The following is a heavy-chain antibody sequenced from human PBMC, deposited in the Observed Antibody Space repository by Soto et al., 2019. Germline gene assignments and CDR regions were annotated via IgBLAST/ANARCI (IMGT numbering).Heavy chain of an antibody. CDR3: AKCSSSWPLGYMDV. D-gene: IGHD6-13*01. J-gene: IGHJ6*03. V-gene: IGHV3-9*01. CDR1: GFTFDDYA. CDR2: ISWNSGSI. Sequence: EVQLVESGGGLVQPGRSLRLSCAASGFTFDDYAMHWVRQAPGKGLECVSGISWNSGSIGYADSVKGRFTISRDNAKNSLYLQMNSLRAEDTALYYCAKCSSSWPLGYMDVWGKGNTVTVSS.